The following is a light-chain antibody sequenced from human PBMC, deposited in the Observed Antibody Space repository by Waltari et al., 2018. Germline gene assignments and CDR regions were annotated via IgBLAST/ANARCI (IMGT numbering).Light chain of an antibody. Sequence: ETVLTQSPGILSVSPGERATLSCRASQSVTTNLAWYQQKPGLVPRLLTHDVSTRAAGVPARFSGSGSGTEFTLTISSLQSEDFAVYYCQQYHQRPPWTFGPGTKVEMK. V-gene: IGKV3-15*01. CDR1: QSVTTN. CDR3: QQYHQRPPWT. J-gene: IGKJ1*01. CDR2: DVS.